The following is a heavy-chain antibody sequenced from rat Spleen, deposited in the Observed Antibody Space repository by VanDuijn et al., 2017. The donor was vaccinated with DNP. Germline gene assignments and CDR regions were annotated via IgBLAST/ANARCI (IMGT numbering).Heavy chain of an antibody. CDR2: IATSGGST. V-gene: IGHV5-31*01. J-gene: IGHJ4*01. D-gene: IGHD4-4*01. CDR1: GFTFNNYW. Sequence: EVQLVESGGDLVQPGRSLKLSCVASGFTFNNYWMTWIRQVPGKGLEWVASIATSGGSTYYPDSVKGRFTISRDDAKNTLYLRMNSLRSEDTATYYCVRVNSGFLYYALDAWGQGTSVTVSS. CDR3: VRVNSGFLYYALDA.